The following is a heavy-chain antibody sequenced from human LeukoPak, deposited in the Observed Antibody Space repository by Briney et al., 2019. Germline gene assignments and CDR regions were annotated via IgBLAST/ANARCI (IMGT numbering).Heavy chain of an antibody. V-gene: IGHV4-39*02. J-gene: IGHJ4*01. CDR2: INYSGTT. CDR1: IGSFSSSSYF. CDR3: ARLSGGVQLWGD. D-gene: IGHD5-18*01. Sequence: PSETLSLTCTASIGSFSSSSYFCGWIRQPPGMGLEWMATINYSGTTYYNPSLKSRVTTSVHTSTSHCSLPLCPVTAAALTVLHCARLSGGVQLWGDWGQGALVTVSS.